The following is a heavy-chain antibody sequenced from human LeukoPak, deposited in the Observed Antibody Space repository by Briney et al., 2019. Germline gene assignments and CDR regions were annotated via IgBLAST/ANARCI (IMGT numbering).Heavy chain of an antibody. V-gene: IGHV4-38-2*02. Sequence: PSETLSLTCTVSGYSISSGYYWGWIRQPPGKGLEWIGSIYHSGSTYYNPSLKSRVTISVDTSKNQFSLKLSSVTAADTAVYYCARGTAMAFRYYYYYMDVWGKGTTVTVSS. CDR2: IYHSGST. J-gene: IGHJ6*03. D-gene: IGHD5-18*01. CDR1: GYSISSGYY. CDR3: ARGTAMAFRYYYYYMDV.